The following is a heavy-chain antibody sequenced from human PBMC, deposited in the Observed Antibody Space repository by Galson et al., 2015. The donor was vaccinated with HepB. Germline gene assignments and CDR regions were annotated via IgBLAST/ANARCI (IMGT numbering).Heavy chain of an antibody. CDR3: ARGRGYSGYDYYGMDV. J-gene: IGHJ6*02. CDR2: IIPILGIA. D-gene: IGHD5-12*01. V-gene: IGHV1-69*02. Sequence: SVKVSCKASGGTFSSYTISWVRQAPGQGLEWMGRIIPILGIANYAQKFQGRVTITADKSTSTAYMELSSLRSEDTAVYYCARGRGYSGYDYYGMDVWGQGTTATVSS. CDR1: GGTFSSYT.